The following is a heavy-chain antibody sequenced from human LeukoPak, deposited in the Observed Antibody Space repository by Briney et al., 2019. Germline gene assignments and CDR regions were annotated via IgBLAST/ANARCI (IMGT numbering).Heavy chain of an antibody. CDR1: GGSISSRNYY. CDR3: ARLSAAMALIDY. V-gene: IGHV4-61*02. D-gene: IGHD5-18*01. J-gene: IGHJ4*02. Sequence: SETLSLTCTVSGGSISSRNYYWSWIRQPAGKGLEWIGRIYTSGSTNCNPSLKSRVTISVDTSKNQFSLKLSSVTAADTAVYYCARLSAAMALIDYWGQGTLVTVSS. CDR2: IYTSGST.